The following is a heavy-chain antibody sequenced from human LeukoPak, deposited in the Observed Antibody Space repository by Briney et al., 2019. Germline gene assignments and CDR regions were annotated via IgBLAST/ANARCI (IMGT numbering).Heavy chain of an antibody. Sequence: SETLSLTCTVSGGSISSYYWTWIRQPPGKGLGLVWIGYIYYSGGTNYNPSLKSRVTISIDTSKNQVSLKLSSVTAADTAVYYCARLWDSSSSLDYWGQGTLVTVSS. J-gene: IGHJ4*02. V-gene: IGHV4-59*08. CDR3: ARLWDSSSSLDY. D-gene: IGHD6-6*01. CDR2: IYYSGGT. CDR1: GGSISSYY.